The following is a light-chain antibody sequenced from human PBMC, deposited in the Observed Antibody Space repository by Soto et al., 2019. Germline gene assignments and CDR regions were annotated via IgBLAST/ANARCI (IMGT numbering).Light chain of an antibody. J-gene: IGLJ2*01. CDR3: SSYTSSSPVV. CDR2: EVS. Sequence: QSALTQPASVSGSPGQSITISCTGTSSDVGGYNYVSWYQQHPGKAPKLMIYEVSNRPSGVSNRFSGSKSGNTASLTISGLQAEDEADYYCSSYTSSSPVVFGGGTKVIVL. CDR1: SSDVGGYNY. V-gene: IGLV2-14*01.